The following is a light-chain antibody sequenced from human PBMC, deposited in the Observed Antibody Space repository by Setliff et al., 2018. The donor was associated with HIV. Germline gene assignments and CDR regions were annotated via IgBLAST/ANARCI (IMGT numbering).Light chain of an antibody. CDR3: SSYRSSSTLEFV. CDR1: SSDVGGYNY. V-gene: IGLV2-14*01. J-gene: IGLJ1*01. CDR2: EVS. Sequence: QSALTQPASVSGSPGQSITISCTGTSSDVGGYNYVSWYQQHPGTAPKLMIYEVSNRPSGVSNRFSGSKSGNTASLTISGLQAEDEADYYCSSYRSSSTLEFVFGIGTKGTV.